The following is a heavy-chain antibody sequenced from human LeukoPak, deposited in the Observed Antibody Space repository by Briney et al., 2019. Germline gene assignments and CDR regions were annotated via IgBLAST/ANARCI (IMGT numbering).Heavy chain of an antibody. CDR2: TSGTG. V-gene: IGHV4-4*07. D-gene: IGHD3-10*01. Sequence: SETLSLTCTVSGDSISNHYLGWIRQPAGKGLEWIGITSGTGNYNPSLKSRVSMSVDTSRNLVSLTLTSVTAADTAIYYCASLYYYNDGGLYFGPEAFDIWGQGTMVTVSS. J-gene: IGHJ3*02. CDR1: GDSISNHY. CDR3: ASLYYYNDGGLYFGPEAFDI.